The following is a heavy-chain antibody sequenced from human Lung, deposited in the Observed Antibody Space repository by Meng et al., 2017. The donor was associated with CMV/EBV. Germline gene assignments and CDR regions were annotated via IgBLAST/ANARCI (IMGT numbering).Heavy chain of an antibody. J-gene: IGHJ6*02. CDR1: GYTFTSYD. V-gene: IGHV1-8*03. Sequence: SVXVSXXASGYTFTSYDINWVRQATGQGLEWMGWMNPNSGNTGYAQKFQGRVTINWNTSISTAYMELSSLRSEDTAVYYCASGTTDYDFWSGYLTENGMDVWGQGXTVTVSS. CDR2: MNPNSGNT. D-gene: IGHD3-3*01. CDR3: ASGTTDYDFWSGYLTENGMDV.